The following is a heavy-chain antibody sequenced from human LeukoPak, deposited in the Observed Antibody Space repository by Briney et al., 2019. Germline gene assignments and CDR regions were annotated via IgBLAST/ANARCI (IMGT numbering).Heavy chain of an antibody. V-gene: IGHV1-18*01. CDR1: GGTFSSYA. Sequence: GASVEVSCKASGGTFSSYAISWVRQAPGQGLEWMGWISAYNGYTNYAQKFQFRVTMTTDTSTSTAYMELRSLTSDDTAVYYCARDKAVTTELTQYFQHWGQGTLVTVSS. J-gene: IGHJ1*01. CDR2: ISAYNGYT. D-gene: IGHD4-11*01. CDR3: ARDKAVTTELTQYFQH.